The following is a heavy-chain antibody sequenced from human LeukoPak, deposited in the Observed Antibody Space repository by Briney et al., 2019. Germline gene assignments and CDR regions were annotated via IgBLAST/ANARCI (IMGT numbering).Heavy chain of an antibody. V-gene: IGHV4-34*01. J-gene: IGHJ4*02. CDR3: ARGRPPEDY. CDR2: INHSGST. D-gene: IGHD6-6*01. CDR1: GGSFSGYY. Sequence: SETLSLTCAVYGGSFSGYYWSWIRQPPGKGLEWIGEINHSGSTNYNPSLKSRVTISVDTSKIQFSLKLSSVTAADTAVYYCARGRPPEDYWGQGTLVTVSS.